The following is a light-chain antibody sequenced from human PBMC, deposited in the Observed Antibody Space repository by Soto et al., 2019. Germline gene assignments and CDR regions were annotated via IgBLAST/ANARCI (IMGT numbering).Light chain of an antibody. V-gene: IGKV1-5*03. CDR1: ESISSW. Sequence: DIQMTQSPSTLSASVGDRVTITCRDSESISSWLAWYQQKPGKAPKLLIYKASSLESVVPSRFSGSGSGTEFTLTISSLQPDDFATYYCQQYNSYWTFGQGTKVEIK. CDR3: QQYNSYWT. J-gene: IGKJ1*01. CDR2: KAS.